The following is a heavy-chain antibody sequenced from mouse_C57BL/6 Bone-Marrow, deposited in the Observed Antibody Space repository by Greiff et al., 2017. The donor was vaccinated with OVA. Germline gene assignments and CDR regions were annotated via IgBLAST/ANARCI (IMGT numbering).Heavy chain of an antibody. V-gene: IGHV5-4*01. CDR1: GFTFSSYA. J-gene: IGHJ2*01. CDR2: ISDGGSYT. CDR3: ARDPPDY. Sequence: EVKLMESGGGLVKPGGSLKLSCAASGFTFSSYAMPWVRQTPEKRLEWVATISDGGSYTYYPDNVKGRFTISRDNAKNNLYLQMSHLKSEDTAMYYCARDPPDYWGQGTALTVSS.